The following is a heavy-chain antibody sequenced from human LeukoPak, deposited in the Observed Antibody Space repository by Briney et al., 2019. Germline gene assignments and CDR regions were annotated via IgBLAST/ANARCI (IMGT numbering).Heavy chain of an antibody. CDR3: ARGGRGSAAVVAPRSFDI. Sequence: GGSLRLSCAASGFTVSSIHMVWVRQAPGKGLEWVSVTYTGGNSYYTDSVKGRFIISRDISKNTLYLQMNSLRAEDSALYYCARGGRGSAAVVAPRSFDIWGQGTMVTVSS. J-gene: IGHJ3*02. CDR2: TYTGGNS. CDR1: GFTVSSIH. V-gene: IGHV3-53*01. D-gene: IGHD3-22*01.